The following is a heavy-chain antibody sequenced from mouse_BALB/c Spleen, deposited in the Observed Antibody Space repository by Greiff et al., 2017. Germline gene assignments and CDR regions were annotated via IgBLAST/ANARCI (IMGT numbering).Heavy chain of an antibody. D-gene: IGHD2-3*01. CDR2: ISSGGGST. CDR3: ARHDGYYELDY. Sequence: EVKLMESGGGLVKPGGSLKLSCAASGFAFSSYDMSWVRQTPEKRLEWVAYISSGGGSTYYPDTVKGRFTISRDNAKNTLYLQMSSLKSEDTAMYYCARHDGYYELDYWGQGTTLTVSS. CDR1: GFAFSSYD. V-gene: IGHV5-12-1*01. J-gene: IGHJ2*01.